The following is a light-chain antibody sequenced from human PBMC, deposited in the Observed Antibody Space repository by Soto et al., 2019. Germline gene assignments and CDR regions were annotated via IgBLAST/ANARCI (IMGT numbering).Light chain of an antibody. J-gene: IGLJ1*01. CDR1: SSNIGAGYD. CDR3: QSYDSSLSGSYV. V-gene: IGLV1-40*01. CDR2: GNS. Sequence: QSLLTQPPSASGAAGQRVTISCTGSSSNIGAGYDVHWYQQLPGTAPKLLIYGNSNRPSGVPDRFSGSKSGTSASLAITGLQAEDEADYYCQSYDSSLSGSYVFGTGTKVTVL.